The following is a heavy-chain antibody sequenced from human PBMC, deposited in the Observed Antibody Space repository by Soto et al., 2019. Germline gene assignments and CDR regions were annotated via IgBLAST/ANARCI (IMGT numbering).Heavy chain of an antibody. CDR1: GFTFSVYA. V-gene: IGHV3-23*01. CDR2: ISGSGDST. Sequence: EVRLLEAGGGLVQPGGSLRLSCAASGFTFSVYAMSWVRRAPGKGLEWVSGISGSGDSTHYADSVKGRFTVSRDNSKSMLYLQTNSLSAEDTAIYYCAKALYGGFTYWGQGTLVTVSS. CDR3: AKALYGGFTY. D-gene: IGHD3-10*01. J-gene: IGHJ4*02.